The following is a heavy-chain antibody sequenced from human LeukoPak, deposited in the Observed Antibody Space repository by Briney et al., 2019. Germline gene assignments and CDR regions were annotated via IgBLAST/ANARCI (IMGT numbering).Heavy chain of an antibody. CDR3: ARGSTAMDYYYYYYMDV. D-gene: IGHD5-18*01. CDR1: GGSISSYY. J-gene: IGHJ6*03. Sequence: SETLSLTCTVSGGSISSYYWSWIRQPAGKGLEGIGRIYTSGSTNHNPSLKSRVTMSVDTSKNQFSLKLSSVTAADTAVYYCARGSTAMDYYYYYYMDVWGKGTTVTISS. V-gene: IGHV4-4*07. CDR2: IYTSGST.